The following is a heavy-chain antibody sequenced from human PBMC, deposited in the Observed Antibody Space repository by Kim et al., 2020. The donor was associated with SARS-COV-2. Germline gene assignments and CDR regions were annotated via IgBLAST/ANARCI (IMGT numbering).Heavy chain of an antibody. Sequence: GGSLRLSCAASGFTFSTYGMHWVRQAPDKGLEWVAVIWFDGNNKDYADSVKGRFTISRDNSKNTLYLQLNSLRAEDTAVNYCARDFNGGPGLDYWGQGTLVTVSS. CDR2: IWFDGNNK. CDR1: GFTFSTYG. D-gene: IGHD2-8*01. CDR3: ARDFNGGPGLDY. V-gene: IGHV3-33*01. J-gene: IGHJ4*02.